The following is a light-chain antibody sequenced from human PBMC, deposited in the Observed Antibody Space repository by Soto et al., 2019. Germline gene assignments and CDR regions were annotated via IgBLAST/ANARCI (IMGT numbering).Light chain of an antibody. CDR3: QLYGISPH. CDR2: ASS. J-gene: IGKJ5*01. CDR1: QSRGTNF. Sequence: EIVLTQSPGTLSLSPGERATLSCKTSQSRGTNFLAWYQHKPGQAPRVLIYASSNRASGIPDRFSGSASGTDFTLTSNRLEPEDFAVYYCQLYGISPHFGQGTRLEIK. V-gene: IGKV3-20*01.